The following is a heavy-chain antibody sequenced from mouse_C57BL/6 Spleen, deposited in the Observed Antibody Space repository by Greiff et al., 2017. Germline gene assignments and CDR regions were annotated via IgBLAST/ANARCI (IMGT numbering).Heavy chain of an antibody. V-gene: IGHV1-15*01. CDR2: IDPETGGT. Sequence: QVQLQQSGAELVRPGASVTLSCKASGYTFTDYELHWVKQTPVHGLEWIGAIDPETGGTAYNQKFKGKAILTADNSSSTAYMVLRSLTSEDSAVYYCTSSSYEYWGQGTTLTVSS. D-gene: IGHD1-1*01. J-gene: IGHJ2*01. CDR1: GYTFTDYE. CDR3: TSSSYEY.